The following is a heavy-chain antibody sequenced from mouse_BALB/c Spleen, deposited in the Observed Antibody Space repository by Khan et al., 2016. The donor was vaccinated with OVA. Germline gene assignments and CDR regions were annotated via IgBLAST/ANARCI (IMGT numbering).Heavy chain of an antibody. CDR2: IWGGGGT. CDR1: GFSLSRYN. CDR3: ARDYYRYDGYYAMDY. V-gene: IGHV2-6-4*01. D-gene: IGHD2-14*01. Sequence: QVQLKESGPGLVAPSQSLSITCTVSGFSLSRYNIHWVRQPPGKGLEWLGMIWGGGGTDYNSTLKSRLSISKDNSKSQVFLKMNRLQTDDTAMYYCARDYYRYDGYYAMDYWGQGTAVTVSS. J-gene: IGHJ4*01.